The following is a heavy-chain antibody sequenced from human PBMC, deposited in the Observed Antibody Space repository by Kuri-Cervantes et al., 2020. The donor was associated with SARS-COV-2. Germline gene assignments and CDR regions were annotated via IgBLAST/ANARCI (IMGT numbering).Heavy chain of an antibody. CDR2: IYYSGST. CDR1: GGSFSGYY. J-gene: IGHJ4*02. CDR3: AREGITMVRGGYFDY. Sequence: SETLSLTCAVYGGSFSGYYWSWIRQPPGKGLEWIGYIYYSGSTNYNPSLKSRVTISVDTSKNQFSLKLSSVTAADTAVYYCAREGITMVRGGYFDYWGQGTLVTVSS. D-gene: IGHD3-10*01. V-gene: IGHV4-59*01.